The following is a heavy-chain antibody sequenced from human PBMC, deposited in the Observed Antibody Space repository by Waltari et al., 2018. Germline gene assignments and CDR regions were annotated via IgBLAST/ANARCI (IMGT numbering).Heavy chain of an antibody. CDR3: TTEYSSSSAY. V-gene: IGHV4-39*02. D-gene: IGHD6-6*01. CDR2: IYYNGNT. Sequence: QLQLQESGPGLVKPSETLSLTCTVSGDSISNDNYHWAWVRQPPGKGLEGIGSIYYNGNTYYNPSLKSRVTISVDTSKNQFSLRLSSVTAADTAVYYCTTEYSSSSAYWGQGTLVTVSS. CDR1: GDSISNDNYH. J-gene: IGHJ4*02.